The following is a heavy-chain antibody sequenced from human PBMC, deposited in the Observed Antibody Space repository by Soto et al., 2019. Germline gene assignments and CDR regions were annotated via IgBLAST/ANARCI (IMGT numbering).Heavy chain of an antibody. CDR2: ISGNGGSS. D-gene: IGHD3-10*01. CDR3: AKDPYFGSEAYPNWFDP. CDR1: GFTFTSHA. V-gene: IGHV3-23*01. Sequence: LRLSCAASGFTFTSHAMSWVRQAPGRGLEWVSSISGNGGSSYYADSVKGWFVISRDNSHNTLYLQMNSLRAEDTAVYYCAKDPYFGSEAYPNWFDPWGQGALVTVSS. J-gene: IGHJ5*02.